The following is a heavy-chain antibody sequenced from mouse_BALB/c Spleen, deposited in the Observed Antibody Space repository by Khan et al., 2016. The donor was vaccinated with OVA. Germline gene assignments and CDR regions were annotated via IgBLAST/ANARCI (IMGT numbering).Heavy chain of an antibody. J-gene: IGHJ2*01. V-gene: IGHV14-3*02. Sequence: VQLKQSGAELVKPGDTVTLSCTASGFNIKDTYMNWLKQWPEQGLEWIGGIDPPNGNTKYDPKCQSKDNIIAYTSSNTTNLQLGSLTSEDTADYYCARRARKWGQGTTVTVSS. CDR2: IDPPNGNT. D-gene: IGHD3-3*01. CDR1: GFNIKDTY. CDR3: ARRARK.